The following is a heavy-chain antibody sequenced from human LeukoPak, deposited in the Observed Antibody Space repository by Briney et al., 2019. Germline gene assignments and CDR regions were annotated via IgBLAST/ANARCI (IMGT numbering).Heavy chain of an antibody. Sequence: ASVKVSCKASGGTFSSYAISWVRQAPGQGLEWMGGIIPIFGTANYAQKFQGRVTMTEDTSTDTAYMELSSLRSEDTAVYYCATDLLSLDPWGQGTLVTVSS. D-gene: IGHD3-10*01. CDR2: IIPIFGTA. V-gene: IGHV1-69*06. J-gene: IGHJ5*02. CDR1: GGTFSSYA. CDR3: ATDLLSLDP.